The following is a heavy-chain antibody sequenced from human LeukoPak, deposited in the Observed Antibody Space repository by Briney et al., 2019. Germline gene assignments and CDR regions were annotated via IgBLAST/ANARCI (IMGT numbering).Heavy chain of an antibody. CDR3: AREGMVRGVPDAFDL. J-gene: IGHJ3*01. CDR1: GFTFSSYW. CDR2: IKQDGIEK. D-gene: IGHD3-10*01. V-gene: IGHV3-7*01. Sequence: GGSLRLSCAASGFTFSSYWMDWVRQVPGKGLEWVANIKQDGIEKYFVDSVKGRFDISRDNAKNSLYLQMNSLRVEDTAVYYCAREGMVRGVPDAFDLWGQGTMVTVSS.